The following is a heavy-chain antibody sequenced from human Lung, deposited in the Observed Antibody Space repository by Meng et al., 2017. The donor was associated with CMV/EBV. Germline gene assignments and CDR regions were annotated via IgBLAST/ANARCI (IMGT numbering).Heavy chain of an antibody. V-gene: IGHV1-46*01. CDR1: GYTFSGYY. J-gene: IGHJ5*02. CDR3: ARDSDYGLGS. CDR2: INPSSGST. D-gene: IGHD4-17*01. Sequence: QVQLMQSGAEVKKPGXSVKVSCKASGYTFSGYYMHWVRQAPGQGLEWMGKINPSSGSTKFAQKFQGRVTLTRDTSTRTMSLELSSLRSEDTAIYYCARDSDYGLGSWGQGTLVTVSS.